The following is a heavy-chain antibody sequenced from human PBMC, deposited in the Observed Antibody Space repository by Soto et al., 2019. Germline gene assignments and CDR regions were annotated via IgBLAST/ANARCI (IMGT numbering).Heavy chain of an antibody. Sequence: CRRNCVRQAPGKGLEWVAVISYDGSNKYYADSVKGRFTISRDNSKNTLYLQMNSLRAEDTAVYYCAKDRDIVATNAFDYWVQGTLVTVSS. J-gene: IGHJ4*02. CDR1: CR. D-gene: IGHD5-12*01. CDR3: AKDRDIVATNAFDY. CDR2: ISYDGSNK. V-gene: IGHV3-30*18.